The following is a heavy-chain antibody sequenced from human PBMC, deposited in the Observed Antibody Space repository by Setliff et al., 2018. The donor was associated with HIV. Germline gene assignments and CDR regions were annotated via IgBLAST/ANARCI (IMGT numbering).Heavy chain of an antibody. Sequence: SETLSLTCAVYGGSFRGYYWNWIRQSPDKGLEWIGEIDHSGSTNYNPSLRSRVIMSADTPKSQLSLNLTSLTAGDTAVYYCARGTKGSRWSVTRINWFDNWGQGTLVTVSS. CDR2: IDHSGST. J-gene: IGHJ5*02. D-gene: IGHD6-13*01. CDR3: ARGTKGSRWSVTRINWFDN. V-gene: IGHV4-34*01. CDR1: GGSFRGYY.